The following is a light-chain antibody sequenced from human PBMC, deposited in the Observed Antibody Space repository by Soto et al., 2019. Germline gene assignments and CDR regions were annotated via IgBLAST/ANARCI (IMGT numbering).Light chain of an antibody. V-gene: IGKV3-11*01. CDR3: QQHSNWPPVT. CDR1: QSVSSY. Sequence: EIVLTQSPATLSLSPGERATLSCRASQSVSSYLSWYQQQPGQPPRLLIYDASNRATVIPARFSGSGSGTDFPITISSLDAEDFVIYYCQQHSNWPPVTFGGGTKVEIK. CDR2: DAS. J-gene: IGKJ4*01.